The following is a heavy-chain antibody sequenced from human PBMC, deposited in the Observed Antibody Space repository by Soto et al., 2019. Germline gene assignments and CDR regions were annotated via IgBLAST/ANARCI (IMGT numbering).Heavy chain of an antibody. CDR2: IDSGGST. V-gene: IGHV3-66*01. Sequence: EEQLVESGGYLVQPGGSLRLSCAASGFTVNNDYMSWVRQAPGKGLEWVSVIDSGGSTYYADSVKGRFTISRDSSKNTRYLQMNSRRAEDTAMYYCAAYSPKGYWGQGTLVTVSS. J-gene: IGHJ4*02. CDR3: AAYSPKGY. CDR1: GFTVNNDY. D-gene: IGHD3-16*01.